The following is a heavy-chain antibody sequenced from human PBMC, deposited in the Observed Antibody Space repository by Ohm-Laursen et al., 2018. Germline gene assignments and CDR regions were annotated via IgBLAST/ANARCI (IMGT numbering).Heavy chain of an antibody. CDR1: GFTFSNYA. D-gene: IGHD5-24*01. CDR3: AKGVEMEFYYYYYGMDV. Sequence: GSLRLSCAASGFTFSNYAMTWVRQAPGKGLEWVSAISGSGGSTYYADSVKGRFTISRDNSKNTLYVQMNSLRAEDTAVYYCAKGVEMEFYYYYYGMDVWGQGTTVTVSS. CDR2: ISGSGGST. V-gene: IGHV3-23*01. J-gene: IGHJ6*02.